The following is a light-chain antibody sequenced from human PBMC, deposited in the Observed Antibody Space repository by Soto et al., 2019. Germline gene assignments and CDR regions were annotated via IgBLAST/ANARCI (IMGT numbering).Light chain of an antibody. V-gene: IGKV1-5*03. CDR3: QQYKSYPLT. J-gene: IGKJ4*01. CDR2: KAS. Sequence: DSQMTQSPSTLSASVGDRVIITCRASQSISSWLAWYQQKPGKAPKLLIYKASTLESGVPSRFSGSGSGTEFTLTISSVQPDDFATYYCQQYKSYPLTFGGGTKVDIK. CDR1: QSISSW.